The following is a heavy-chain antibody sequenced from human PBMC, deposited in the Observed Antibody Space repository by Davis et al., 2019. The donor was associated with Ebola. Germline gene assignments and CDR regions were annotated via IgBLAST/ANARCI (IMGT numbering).Heavy chain of an antibody. J-gene: IGHJ4*02. CDR3: AREGDIVVVPAAPYITGAFDY. CDR1: GFTFSDYY. Sequence: PGGSLRLSCAASGFTFSDYYMSWIRQAPGKGLEWVSYISSSGSTIYYADSVKGRFTISRDNAKNSLYLQMNSLRDEDTAVYYCAREGDIVVVPAAPYITGAFDYWGQGTLVTVSS. CDR2: ISSSGSTI. D-gene: IGHD2-2*01. V-gene: IGHV3-11*04.